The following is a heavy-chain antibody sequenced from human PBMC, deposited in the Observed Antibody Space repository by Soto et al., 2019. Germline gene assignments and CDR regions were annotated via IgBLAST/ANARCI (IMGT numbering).Heavy chain of an antibody. CDR2: ISSSSSTI. D-gene: IGHD1-26*01. CDR3: ARDVEWELRTDAFDI. CDR1: GFTFSSYS. Sequence: GGSLRLSCTASGFTFSSYSMNWVRQAPGKGLEWVSYISSSSSTIYYADSVKGRFTISRDNAKNSLYLQMNSLRAEDTAVYYCARDVEWELRTDAFDIWGQGTMVTVSS. V-gene: IGHV3-48*01. J-gene: IGHJ3*02.